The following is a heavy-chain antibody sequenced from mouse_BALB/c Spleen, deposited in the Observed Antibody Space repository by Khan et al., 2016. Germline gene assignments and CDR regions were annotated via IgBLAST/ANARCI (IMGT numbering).Heavy chain of an antibody. J-gene: IGHJ3*01. V-gene: IGHV1-15*01. CDR2: IHPGSGGT. CDR1: AYTFTDYE. Sequence: QVRLQQSGAELVRPGASVKLSCKALAYTFTDYEMHWVKQTPVHGLEWIGAIHPGSGGTAYNQKFKDKATLTADKSSSTAYMELSSLTSEDATAYYCTGYCGWFAYWGQGTLVTVSA. CDR3: TGYCGWFAY.